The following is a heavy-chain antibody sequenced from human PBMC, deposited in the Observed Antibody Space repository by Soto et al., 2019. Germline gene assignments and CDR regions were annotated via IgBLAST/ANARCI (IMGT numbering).Heavy chain of an antibody. V-gene: IGHV3-53*05. CDR2: VYIDGTT. Sequence: GSLRLSCAASGLSVTDTYMSWVRQAPGKGLEWVSGVYIDGTTNYADSVKGRFTISRDNSRNTVYLQMSSLRSEDTAVYYCAREFCSSTSCYTVNYGMDVWGQGTTVTVSS. D-gene: IGHD2-2*02. CDR1: GLSVTDTY. J-gene: IGHJ6*02. CDR3: AREFCSSTSCYTVNYGMDV.